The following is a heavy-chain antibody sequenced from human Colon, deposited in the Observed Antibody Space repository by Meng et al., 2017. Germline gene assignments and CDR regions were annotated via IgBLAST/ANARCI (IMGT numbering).Heavy chain of an antibody. CDR3: ARERLSSGWYGGRWFDP. CDR2: INHSGST. J-gene: IGHJ5*02. CDR1: GGSLSGYY. Sequence: VQVQPWGVGLLKPSEALSLACAVYGGSLSGYYWSWIRQPPGKGLEWIGEINHSGSTNYNPSLKSRVTISVDTSKNQFSLKLSSVTAADTAVYYCARERLSSGWYGGRWFDPWGQGTLVTVSS. V-gene: IGHV4-34*01. D-gene: IGHD6-19*01.